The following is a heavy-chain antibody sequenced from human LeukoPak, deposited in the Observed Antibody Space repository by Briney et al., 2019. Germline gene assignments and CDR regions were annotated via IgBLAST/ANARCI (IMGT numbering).Heavy chain of an antibody. CDR1: GYTFTGYY. CDR2: INPNSGGT. V-gene: IGHV1-2*02. Sequence: ASVKVSCKASGYTFTGYYMHWVRQAPGQGLGWMGWINPNSGGTNYAQKFQGRVTMTRDTSISTAYMELSRLRSDDTAVYYCASSSGGSCRCLDYWGQGTLVTVSS. J-gene: IGHJ4*02. CDR3: ASSSGGSCRCLDY. D-gene: IGHD2-15*01.